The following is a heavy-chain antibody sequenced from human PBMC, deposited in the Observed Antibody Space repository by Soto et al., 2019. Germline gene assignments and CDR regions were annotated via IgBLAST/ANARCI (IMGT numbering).Heavy chain of an antibody. Sequence: GESLKISCKGSGYSFTSYWIGWVRQMPGKGLEWIGIIYPGDSDARYSPSFQGQVTISADKSISTAYLQWSSLKASDTAMYYCASPGYYYDSSGYPNMGYYYYGMDVWGQGTTVTVSS. CDR1: GYSFTSYW. V-gene: IGHV5-51*01. D-gene: IGHD3-22*01. CDR2: IYPGDSDA. CDR3: ASPGYYYDSSGYPNMGYYYYGMDV. J-gene: IGHJ6*02.